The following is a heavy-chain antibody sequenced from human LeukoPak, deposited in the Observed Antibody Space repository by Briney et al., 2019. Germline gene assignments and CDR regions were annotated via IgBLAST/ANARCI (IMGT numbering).Heavy chain of an antibody. J-gene: IGHJ4*02. V-gene: IGHV3-23*01. CDR3: AKGYFGSGSYYNPYFDY. CDR1: GFTFKSYA. Sequence: GGSLRLSCVASGFTFKSYAMNWVRQAPGKGLEWVTGITNGGTAHYADSVKGRFTISRDNSKSTLYLQMNTLSAEDTAVYYCAKGYFGSGSYYNPYFDYWGQGTLVTVSS. D-gene: IGHD3-10*01. CDR2: ITNGGTA.